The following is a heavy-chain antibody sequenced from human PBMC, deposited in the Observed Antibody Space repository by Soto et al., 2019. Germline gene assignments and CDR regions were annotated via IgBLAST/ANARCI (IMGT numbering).Heavy chain of an antibody. CDR3: ARDRDSSSYFNWFDP. Sequence: PSETLSLTCNVSCGSISSYYWSWIRQPPGKGLEWIGYIYYSGSTNYNPSLKSRVTISVDTSKNQFSLKLSSVTAADTAVYYCARDRDSSSYFNWFDPWGQGTLVTVSS. CDR1: CGSISSYY. D-gene: IGHD6-13*01. V-gene: IGHV4-59*01. J-gene: IGHJ5*02. CDR2: IYYSGST.